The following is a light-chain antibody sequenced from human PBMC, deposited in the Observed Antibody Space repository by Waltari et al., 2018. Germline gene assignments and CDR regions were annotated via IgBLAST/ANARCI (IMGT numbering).Light chain of an antibody. CDR3: QRYDSALRA. CDR2: TAS. J-gene: IGKJ1*01. Sequence: DMQTTQSPSSLSASVGDRVTITCRASQDIGTALAWYQQKPGTAPNLLIYTASTLQSGAPSRFSGRGSGTDFTLTISSLQPEDVATYYCQRYDSALRAFGQGTKVEIK. CDR1: QDIGTA. V-gene: IGKV1-27*01.